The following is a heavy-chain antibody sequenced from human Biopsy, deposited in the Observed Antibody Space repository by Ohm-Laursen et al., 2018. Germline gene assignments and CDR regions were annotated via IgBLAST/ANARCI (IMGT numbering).Heavy chain of an antibody. CDR1: GGSFSGYD. CDR3: ARGPYGDNAGAFDV. CDR2: FSHTGTT. D-gene: IGHD4/OR15-4a*01. J-gene: IGHJ3*01. V-gene: IGHV4-34*01. Sequence: SETLSLTWTVDGGSFSGYDWTWIRQPPGKGLEWVGEFSHTGTTIYYPSLKSRLTISVDKSKNHFSLRLTSVTAADTATYFCARGPYGDNAGAFDVWGQGTVVTVSS.